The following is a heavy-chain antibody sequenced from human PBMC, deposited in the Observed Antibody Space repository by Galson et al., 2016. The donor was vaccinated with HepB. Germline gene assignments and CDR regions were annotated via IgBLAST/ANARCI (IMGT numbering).Heavy chain of an antibody. V-gene: IGHV4-31*03. CDR1: GGSFSSGNYY. CDR3: ASLYAEDYFDY. Sequence: TLSPTCTVSGGSFSSGNYYWNWIRQHPGKGLEWIGYIYYSGSTHYNPSPKSRVTISVDTSKNQFSLKLTSVTAADTAVYYCASLYAEDYFDYWGQGTLVTVSS. J-gene: IGHJ4*02. CDR2: IYYSGST. D-gene: IGHD2-8*01.